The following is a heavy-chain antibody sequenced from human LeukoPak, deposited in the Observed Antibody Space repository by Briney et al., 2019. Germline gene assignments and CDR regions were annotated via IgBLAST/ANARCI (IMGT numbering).Heavy chain of an antibody. CDR1: GGTFSSYA. CDR2: IIPIFGTA. J-gene: IGHJ6*04. Sequence: SVKVSCKASGGTFSSYAISWVRQAPGQGREWRGGIIPIFGTANYAQKFQGRVTITADESTSTAYMELSSLRSEDTAVYYCARERGSYGYYYYGMDVWGKGTTVTVSS. CDR3: ARERGSYGYYYYGMDV. V-gene: IGHV1-69*01. D-gene: IGHD5-18*01.